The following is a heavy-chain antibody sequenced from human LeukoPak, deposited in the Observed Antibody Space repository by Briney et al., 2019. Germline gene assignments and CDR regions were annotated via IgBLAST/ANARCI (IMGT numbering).Heavy chain of an antibody. V-gene: IGHV4-61*01. CDR2: IYYSGST. CDR3: AREYGGKGLDN. CDR1: GGSITSSSHY. D-gene: IGHD4-23*01. Sequence: PSETLSLTCTVSGGSITSSSHYWSWIRQPPGKGLEWIGYIYYSGSTNYNPSLKSRVTISVDTSKNQISLKLSSVTAADTAVYYCAREYGGKGLDNWGQGTLVTVSS. J-gene: IGHJ4*02.